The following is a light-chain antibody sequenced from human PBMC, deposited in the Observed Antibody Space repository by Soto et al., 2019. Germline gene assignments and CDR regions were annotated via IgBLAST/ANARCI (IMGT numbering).Light chain of an antibody. CDR2: EGS. CDR3: CSYAGSSTGDWV. V-gene: IGLV2-23*01. Sequence: QSPLTQPASVSGSPGQSITISCTGTSSDVGSYNLVSWYQQHPGKAPKLMIYEGSKRPSGVSNRFSGSKSGNTASLTISGLQAEDEADYYCCSYAGSSTGDWVFGGGTKLTVL. J-gene: IGLJ3*02. CDR1: SSDVGSYNL.